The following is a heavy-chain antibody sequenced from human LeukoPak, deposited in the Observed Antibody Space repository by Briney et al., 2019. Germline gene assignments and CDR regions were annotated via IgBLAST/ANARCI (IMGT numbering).Heavy chain of an antibody. D-gene: IGHD6-19*01. CDR1: GYSISSGYY. Sequence: SETLSLTCTVSGYSISSGYYWGWIRQPPGKGLEWIGSIYHSGGTYYNPSLKSRVTISVDTSKNQFSLKLSSVTAADTAVYYCARDISGWPNGYFDYWGQGTLVTVSS. V-gene: IGHV4-38-2*02. CDR3: ARDISGWPNGYFDY. J-gene: IGHJ4*02. CDR2: IYHSGGT.